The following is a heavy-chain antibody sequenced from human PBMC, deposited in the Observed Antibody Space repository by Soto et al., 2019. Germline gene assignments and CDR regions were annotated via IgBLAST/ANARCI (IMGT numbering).Heavy chain of an antibody. CDR2: IKSKAYGGTT. J-gene: IGHJ4*02. Sequence: EVQLVESGGGLVKPGGSLRLSCAASGFSFGDAWMNWVRQAPGKGLEWVGRIKSKAYGGTTEFAAAVRGRFSISRDDSGKMRYLQMNGLTTEDTAVYHCTTFSIVTANDHWGQGALVTVSS. CDR1: GFSFGDAW. V-gene: IGHV3-15*07. D-gene: IGHD1-26*01. CDR3: TTFSIVTANDH.